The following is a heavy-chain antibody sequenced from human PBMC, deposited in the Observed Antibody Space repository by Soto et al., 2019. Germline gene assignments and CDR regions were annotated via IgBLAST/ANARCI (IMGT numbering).Heavy chain of an antibody. CDR1: GDMFRNSA. D-gene: IGHD3-10*01. CDR2: IIPLFRKT. Sequence: QVQLVQSGAEVKRPGSSVKVSCKASGDMFRNSAFTWVRQAPGQGLAWMAVIIPLFRKTNVAQNFQGRVTFTADESTSSRYMEASSLTSEDTAVYYCARARLSNGDPNIYFFYGLDVWGQGTTITVSS. CDR3: ARARLSNGDPNIYFFYGLDV. V-gene: IGHV1-69*01. J-gene: IGHJ6*02.